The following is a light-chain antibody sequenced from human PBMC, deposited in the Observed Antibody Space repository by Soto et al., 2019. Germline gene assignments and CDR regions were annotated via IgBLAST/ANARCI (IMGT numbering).Light chain of an antibody. CDR3: CSYAGRDTLYV. CDR1: STDVGGYNY. CDR2: DVS. V-gene: IGLV2-11*01. Sequence: QSALTQPRSVSRSPGQSVTISCTGTSTDVGGYNYVPWYQQHPGKVPKLMIYDVSKRPSGVPDRFSGSKSGNTASLTISGLQAEDEADYYCCSYAGRDTLYVFGSGTKVTVL. J-gene: IGLJ1*01.